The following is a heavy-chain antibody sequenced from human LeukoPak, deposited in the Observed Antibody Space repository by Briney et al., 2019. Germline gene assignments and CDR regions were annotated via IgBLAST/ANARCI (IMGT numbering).Heavy chain of an antibody. CDR2: IIPIFGTA. Sequence: ASVKVSCKASGGTFSSYAISWVRQAPGQGLEWMGGIIPIFGTANYAQKFQGRVTITADESTSTAYMELSSLRSEDTAVYYCARRHTGITIFGVVNYGMDVWGQGTTVTVSS. CDR3: ARRHTGITIFGVVNYGMDV. CDR1: GGTFSSYA. J-gene: IGHJ6*02. D-gene: IGHD3-3*01. V-gene: IGHV1-69*13.